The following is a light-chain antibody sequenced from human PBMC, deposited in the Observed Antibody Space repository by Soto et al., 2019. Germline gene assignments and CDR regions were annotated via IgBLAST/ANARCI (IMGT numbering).Light chain of an antibody. CDR1: SSDVGGYNF. CDR3: SSYAGSNTVV. Sequence: QSALTQPPSASGSPGQSVTISCTGTSSDVGGYNFVSWYQQHPGKAPKLMIYEVTERPSGVPDRSSGSKSGNTASLTVSGLQADDEADYYCSSYAGSNTVVFGGGTKVTVL. J-gene: IGLJ2*01. CDR2: EVT. V-gene: IGLV2-8*01.